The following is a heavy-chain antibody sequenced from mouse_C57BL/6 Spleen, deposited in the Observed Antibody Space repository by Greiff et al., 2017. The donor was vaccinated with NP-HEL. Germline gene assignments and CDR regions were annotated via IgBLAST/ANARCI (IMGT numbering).Heavy chain of an antibody. CDR3: ARFYYGNYGAMDY. CDR1: GYTFTSYW. J-gene: IGHJ4*01. D-gene: IGHD2-1*01. CDR2: IYPGSGST. V-gene: IGHV1-55*01. Sequence: QVQLQQSGAELVKPGASVKMSCKASGYTFTSYWITWVKQRPGQGLEWIGDIYPGSGSTNYNEKFTSKATLTVDTSSSTAYMQLSSLTSEDSAVYYCARFYYGNYGAMDYWGQGTSVTVSS.